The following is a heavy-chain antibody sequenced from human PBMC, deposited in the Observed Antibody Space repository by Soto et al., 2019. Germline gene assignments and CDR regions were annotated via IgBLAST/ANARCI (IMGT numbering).Heavy chain of an antibody. D-gene: IGHD3-22*01. V-gene: IGHV3-21*01. J-gene: IGHJ4*02. CDR2: ISSSSSYI. CDR1: GFTFSSYS. CDR3: ARGGSYYHDSSGYPAY. Sequence: GGSLRLSCAASGFTFSSYSMNWVRQAPGKGLEWVSSISSSSSYIYYADSVKGRFTISRDNAKNSLYLQMNSLRAEDTAVYYCARGGSYYHDSSGYPAYWGQGNLVTVSS.